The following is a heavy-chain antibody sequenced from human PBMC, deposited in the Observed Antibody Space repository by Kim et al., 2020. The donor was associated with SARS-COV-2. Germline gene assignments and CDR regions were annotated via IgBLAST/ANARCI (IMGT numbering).Heavy chain of an antibody. V-gene: IGHV3-30*04. J-gene: IGHJ4*02. Sequence: GGSLRLSCAASGFTFSSYAMHWVRQAPGKGLEWVAVISYDGSNKYYADSVKGRSTISRDTSKNTLYLQMNSLRAEDTAVYYWARDREDYFDSWGQGTLVTLSS. CDR2: ISYDGSNK. CDR1: GFTFSSYA. CDR3: ARDREDYFDS.